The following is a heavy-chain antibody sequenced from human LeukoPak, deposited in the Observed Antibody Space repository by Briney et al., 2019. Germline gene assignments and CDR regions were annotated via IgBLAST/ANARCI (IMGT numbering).Heavy chain of an antibody. Sequence: GGSLRLSCATSGLAVSTSVIYWFRQAPGKGLEWVSDIKDADAKPSYADSVKGRFTISRDNSKNAVYLEMNSLRAEDTALYYCARRPTYYFGSVPFDIWGQGTMVTVSS. CDR3: ARRPTYYFGSVPFDI. CDR1: GLAVSTSV. J-gene: IGHJ3*02. V-gene: IGHV3-23*01. CDR2: IKDADAKP. D-gene: IGHD3-10*01.